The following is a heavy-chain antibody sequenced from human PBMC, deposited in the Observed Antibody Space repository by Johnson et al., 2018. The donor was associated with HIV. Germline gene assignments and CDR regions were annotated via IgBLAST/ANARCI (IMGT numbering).Heavy chain of an antibody. CDR2: ISGSGSTI. V-gene: IGHV3-11*04. Sequence: QVQLVESGGGVVQPGRSLRLSCAASGFTFIDYYMSWLRQAPGKGPEWISYISGSGSTIYYADSVKGRFTISRDNAKNSLYLQMNSLRAEDTAVYYCARHSDPWFVSGYYNGAFDIWGQGTMVTVSS. CDR3: ARHSDPWFVSGYYNGAFDI. J-gene: IGHJ3*02. CDR1: GFTFIDYY. D-gene: IGHD3-22*01.